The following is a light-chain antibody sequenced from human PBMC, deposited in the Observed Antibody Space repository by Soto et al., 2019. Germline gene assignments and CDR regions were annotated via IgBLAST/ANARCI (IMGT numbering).Light chain of an antibody. CDR2: AAS. J-gene: IGKJ4*01. CDR1: QGLVNW. CDR3: QQTSSFPLT. Sequence: DLQVTQSPSSVSASVGDRVTITCRASQGLVNWLAWYQQKPGKAPKLLIYAASSFQSGVPSRFSGSGSGTDFTLTISSLRPEDFATYYCQQTSSFPLTFGGGTKVEI. V-gene: IGKV1-12*01.